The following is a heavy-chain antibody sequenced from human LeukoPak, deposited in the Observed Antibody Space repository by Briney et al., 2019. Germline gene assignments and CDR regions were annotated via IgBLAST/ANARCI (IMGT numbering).Heavy chain of an antibody. D-gene: IGHD3-9*01. CDR2: ISGSGGST. Sequence: PGGSLRLSCAASGFTFSSYGMSWVRQAPGKGLEWVSAISGSGGSTYYADSVKGRFTISRDNSKDTLYLQMNSLRAEDTAVYYCARVALRYFDWQLYFDYWGQGTLVTVSS. J-gene: IGHJ4*02. V-gene: IGHV3-23*01. CDR1: GFTFSSYG. CDR3: ARVALRYFDWQLYFDY.